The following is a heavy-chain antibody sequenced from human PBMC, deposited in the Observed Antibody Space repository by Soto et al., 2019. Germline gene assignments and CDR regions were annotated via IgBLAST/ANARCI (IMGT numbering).Heavy chain of an antibody. CDR3: ARETPDDSSGYFHS. D-gene: IGHD3-22*01. J-gene: IGHJ4*02. CDR2: IYHSGST. CDR1: GGSISSYY. Sequence: LTCTVYGGSISSYYWGWIRQPPGKGLEWIGYIYHSGSTYYNPSLKSRVTISVDRSKNQFSLKLSSVTAADTAVYYCARETPDDSSGYFHSCGKGPLVTASS. V-gene: IGHV4-30-2*01.